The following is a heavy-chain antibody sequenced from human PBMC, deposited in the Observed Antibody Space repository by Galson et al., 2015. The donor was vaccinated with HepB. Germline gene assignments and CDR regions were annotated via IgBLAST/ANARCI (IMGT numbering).Heavy chain of an antibody. CDR3: ARDKPYSSGWFGTVEYAFDI. CDR1: GYTFTSYA. CDR2: INAGNGNT. D-gene: IGHD6-19*01. Sequence: SVKVSCKASGYTFTSYAMHWVRQAPGQRLEWMGWINAGNGNTKYSQKFQGRVTITRDTSASTAYMELSSLRSEDTAVYYCARDKPYSSGWFGTVEYAFDIWGQGTMVTVSS. V-gene: IGHV1-3*01. J-gene: IGHJ3*02.